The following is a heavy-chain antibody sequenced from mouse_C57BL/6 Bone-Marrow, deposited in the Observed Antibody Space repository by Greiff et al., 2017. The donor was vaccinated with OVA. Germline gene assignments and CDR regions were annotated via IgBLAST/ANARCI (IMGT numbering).Heavy chain of an antibody. CDR3: TRFVDYDANYFDY. CDR2: IYPGNSDT. V-gene: IGHV1-5*01. Sequence: VQLQQSGTVLARPGASVKMSCKTSGYTFTSYWMHWVKQRPGQGLEWIGAIYPGNSDTSYNQKFKGKAKLTAVTYARTAYMELSSLTNEDSAVYYCTRFVDYDANYFDYWGQGTTLTVSS. CDR1: GYTFTSYW. J-gene: IGHJ2*01. D-gene: IGHD2-4*01.